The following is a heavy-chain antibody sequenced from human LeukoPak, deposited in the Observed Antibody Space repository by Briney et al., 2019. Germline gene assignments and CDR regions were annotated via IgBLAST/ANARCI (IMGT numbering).Heavy chain of an antibody. CDR2: INQDETQK. J-gene: IGHJ4*02. CDR1: GFTFASYW. V-gene: IGHV3-7*03. Sequence: GGSLRLSCAASGFTFASYWMGWVRQAPGKGLEWVANINQDETQKYYMDSVKGRFTISRDNAKNSLYLQMNSLRAEDTAVYYCAKHGDYCFDYWGQGTLVTVSS. CDR3: AKHGDYCFDY. D-gene: IGHD4-17*01.